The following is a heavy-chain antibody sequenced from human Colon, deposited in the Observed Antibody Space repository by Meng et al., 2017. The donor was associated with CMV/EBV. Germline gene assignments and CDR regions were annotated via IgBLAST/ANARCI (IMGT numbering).Heavy chain of an antibody. CDR2: ISSSGRTI. V-gene: IGHV3-11*01. CDR3: VRTPAAATGWFDP. J-gene: IGHJ5*02. D-gene: IGHD6-13*01. Sequence: GESLKISCAASGFSLNDYSMSWIRQAPGKGLEWISYISSSGRTIYYADSVRGRFTISRDNARNSLFLQMNTLRADDTAVYYCVRTPAAATGWFDPWGQGTLVTVSS. CDR1: GFSLNDYS.